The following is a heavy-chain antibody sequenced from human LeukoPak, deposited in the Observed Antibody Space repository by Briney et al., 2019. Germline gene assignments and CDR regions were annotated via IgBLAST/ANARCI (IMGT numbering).Heavy chain of an antibody. V-gene: IGHV3-23*01. CDR1: GFTFSSYW. CDR3: AKDGYSDYDPTYFDY. D-gene: IGHD5-12*01. Sequence: GGSLRLSCAASGFTFSSYWMNWARQAPGKGLEWVSAISGSGGSTYYADSVKGRFTISRDNSKNTLYLQMNSLRAEDTAVYYCAKDGYSDYDPTYFDYWGQGTLVTVSS. J-gene: IGHJ4*02. CDR2: ISGSGGST.